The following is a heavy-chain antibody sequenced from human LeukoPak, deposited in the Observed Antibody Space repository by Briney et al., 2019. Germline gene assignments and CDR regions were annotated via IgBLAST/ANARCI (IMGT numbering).Heavy chain of an antibody. D-gene: IGHD5-18*01. V-gene: IGHV3-66*01. CDR2: IYSGGST. J-gene: IGHJ6*03. CDR1: RFTVSSNY. Sequence: GGSLRLSCAASRFTVSSNYMSWVRQAPGKGLEWVSVIYSGGSTYYADSVKGRFTISRDNSKNTLYLQMNSLRAEDTAVYYCATQTTAMVTGFHYYMDVWGKGTTVTISS. CDR3: ATQTTAMVTGFHYYMDV.